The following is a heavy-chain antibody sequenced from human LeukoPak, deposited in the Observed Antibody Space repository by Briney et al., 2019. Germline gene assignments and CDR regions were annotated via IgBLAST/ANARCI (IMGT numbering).Heavy chain of an antibody. Sequence: PGGSLRLSCAASGLTFSNYEMNWVRQAPGKGLEWLSYISSSSNMIFYAESVKGRFTISRDNAKNSLYLQMNSLGAKDTAIYYCATASGGWYRYYFDSWGQGILVTVSS. CDR1: GLTFSNYE. CDR3: ATASGGWYRYYFDS. V-gene: IGHV3-48*03. D-gene: IGHD6-13*01. CDR2: ISSSSNMI. J-gene: IGHJ4*02.